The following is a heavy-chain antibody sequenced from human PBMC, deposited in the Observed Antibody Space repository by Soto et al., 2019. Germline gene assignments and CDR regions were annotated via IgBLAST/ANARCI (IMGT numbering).Heavy chain of an antibody. J-gene: IGHJ6*02. CDR1: GGTFGTYA. V-gene: IGHV1-69*13. CDR3: ARPSIAARGYYYYYGMDV. D-gene: IGHD6-6*01. CDR2: IIPIFGTA. Sequence: SVKVSCKASGGTFGTYAISWVRQAPGQGLEWMGGIIPIFGTANYAQKFQGRVTITADESTSTAYMELSSLRSEDTAVYYCARPSIAARGYYYYYGMDVWGQGTTVTVSS.